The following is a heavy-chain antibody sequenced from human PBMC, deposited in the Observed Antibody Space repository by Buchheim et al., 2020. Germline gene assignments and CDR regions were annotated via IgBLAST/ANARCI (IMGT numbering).Heavy chain of an antibody. CDR3: ARGYSSSSNYFDY. D-gene: IGHD6-6*01. Sequence: QVQLQESGPGLVKPSETLSLTCTVSGGSISSYYWSWIRQPPGKGLEWIGYIYYSGSTNYNPSLKSRVTISVDTSKNQFSLKLSSVTAADTAVYYCARGYSSSSNYFDYWGQGTL. CDR2: IYYSGST. J-gene: IGHJ4*02. V-gene: IGHV4-59*12. CDR1: GGSISSYY.